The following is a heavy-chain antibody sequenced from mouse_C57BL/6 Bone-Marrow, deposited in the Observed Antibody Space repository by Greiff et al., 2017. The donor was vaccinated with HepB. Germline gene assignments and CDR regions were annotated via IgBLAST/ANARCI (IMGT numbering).Heavy chain of an antibody. J-gene: IGHJ4*01. D-gene: IGHD1-1*01. V-gene: IGHV1-15*01. CDR2: IDPETGGT. CDR3: TCTTVDYYAMDY. Sequence: QVQLQQSGAELVRPGASVTLSCKASGYTFTDYEMHWVKQTPVHGLEWIGAIDPETGGTAYNQKFKGKAILTADKSSSTAYMELRSLTSEDSAVYYCTCTTVDYYAMDYWGQGTSVTVSS. CDR1: GYTFTDYE.